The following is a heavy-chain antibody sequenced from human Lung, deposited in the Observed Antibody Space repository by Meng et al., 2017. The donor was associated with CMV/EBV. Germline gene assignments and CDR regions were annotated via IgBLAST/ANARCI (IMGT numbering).Heavy chain of an antibody. V-gene: IGHV6-1*01. CDR2: TYYRSKWYH. Sequence: QGKLQQSGPGLGKPSQTLSLTVAISGDIVSSNSAAWHWIRQSPSRGLEWLGRTYYRSKWYHEYAVSVKSRITISPDTPKNQFSLQLNSMTPEDTAVYYCARGINGGCGDWGQGTLVTVSS. CDR3: ARGINGGCGD. CDR1: GDIVSSNSAA. J-gene: IGHJ4*02. D-gene: IGHD4-23*01.